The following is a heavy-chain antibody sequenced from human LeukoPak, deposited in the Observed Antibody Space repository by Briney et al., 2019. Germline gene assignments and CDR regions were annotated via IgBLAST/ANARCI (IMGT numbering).Heavy chain of an antibody. D-gene: IGHD3-3*01. Sequence: ASVKVSCKASGYTFTGYYMHWVRQAPGQGLEWMGWINPNSGGTNYAQKFQGRVTVTRDASISTAYMELSRLRSDDTAVYYCASHTFGVVFTYYGMDVWGQGTTVTVSS. CDR2: INPNSGGT. J-gene: IGHJ6*02. CDR1: GYTFTGYY. V-gene: IGHV1-2*02. CDR3: ASHTFGVVFTYYGMDV.